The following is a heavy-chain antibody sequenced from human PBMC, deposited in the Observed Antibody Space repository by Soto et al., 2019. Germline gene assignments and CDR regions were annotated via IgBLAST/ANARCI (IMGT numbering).Heavy chain of an antibody. D-gene: IGHD6-19*01. V-gene: IGHV4-34*01. CDR3: ARARGRSRGWGAYYYYGLDV. CDR1: GGSFSGYY. CDR2: INHGGTT. J-gene: IGHJ6*02. Sequence: SETLSLTCAVYGGSFSGYYWTWIRQPPGKGLEWIGQINHGGTTIYNPSLKSRVTMSIDTSKNQFSLRVTSVTAADTAVYYCARARGRSRGWGAYYYYGLDVWGQGTTVTVSS.